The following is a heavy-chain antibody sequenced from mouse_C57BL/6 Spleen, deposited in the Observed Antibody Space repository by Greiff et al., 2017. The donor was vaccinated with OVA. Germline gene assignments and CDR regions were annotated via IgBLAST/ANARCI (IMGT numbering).Heavy chain of an antibody. Sequence: VQLQQSGAELVRPGASVTLSCKASGYTFTDYEMHWVKQTPVHGLEWIGALDPETGGTAYNQKFKGKAILTADKSSSTAYMELRSLTSEDSAVYYGTRFDLVYFDDWGQGTTLTVAS. CDR1: GYTFTDYE. CDR2: LDPETGGT. CDR3: TRFDLVYFDD. J-gene: IGHJ2*01. V-gene: IGHV1-15*01.